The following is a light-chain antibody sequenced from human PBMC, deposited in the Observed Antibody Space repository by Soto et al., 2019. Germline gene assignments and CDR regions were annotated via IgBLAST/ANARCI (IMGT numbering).Light chain of an antibody. V-gene: IGKV1-33*01. J-gene: IGKJ2*01. CDR2: DTI. CDR1: QDLTNY. Sequence: DIQMTQSPPSLAASVGDRVTITCQASQDLTNYLNWYQQKPGEAPKLLIYDTITLEEGVPSRFSGGGSGTDFTFTINGLQPEDAAIYSCQQLKTYPYTFGQGTKLEIK. CDR3: QQLKTYPYT.